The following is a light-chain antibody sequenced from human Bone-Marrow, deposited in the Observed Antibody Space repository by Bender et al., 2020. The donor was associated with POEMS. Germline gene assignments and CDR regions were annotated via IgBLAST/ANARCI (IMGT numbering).Light chain of an antibody. CDR2: GVS. V-gene: IGLV2-23*02. Sequence: QSALTQPASVSGSPGQSITISCTGTSSDVGGYNLVSWYQQHPGKAPKLLIYGVSLRPSGISNRFSGSTSGNTASLTISGLQAEDEADYYCCSYARSSSLGVAFGGGTKLTVL. J-gene: IGLJ2*01. CDR3: CSYARSSSLGVA. CDR1: SSDVGGYNL.